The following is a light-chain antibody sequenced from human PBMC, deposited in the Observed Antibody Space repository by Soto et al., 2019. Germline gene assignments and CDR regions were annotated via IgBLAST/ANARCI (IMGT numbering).Light chain of an antibody. CDR3: SSFAGSSTLV. V-gene: IGLV2-11*01. Sequence: QSALTQPRSVSGSPGQSVTISCTGTSSDVGGYNDVSWYQQHAVKATKVIIYDVSKRPSGVPDRFSGSKSGSTASLTISGLQAEDESDYYCSSFAGSSTLVFGGGTKLTDL. CDR2: DVS. J-gene: IGLJ2*01. CDR1: SSDVGGYND.